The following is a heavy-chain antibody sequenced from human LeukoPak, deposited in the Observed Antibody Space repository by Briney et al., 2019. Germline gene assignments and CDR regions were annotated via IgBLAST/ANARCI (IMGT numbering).Heavy chain of an antibody. J-gene: IGHJ5*02. Sequence: GGSLRLSCAASGFTFSSYSMNWVRQAPGKGLEWVSHITASGTAMFYADSVKGRFTISRDNSKNTLYLQMNSLRAEDTAVYYCARDLSQRSDCSGGSCYSFAWGQGTLVTVSS. CDR1: GFTFSSYS. CDR3: ARDLSQRSDCSGGSCYSFA. D-gene: IGHD2-15*01. V-gene: IGHV3-48*01. CDR2: ITASGTAM.